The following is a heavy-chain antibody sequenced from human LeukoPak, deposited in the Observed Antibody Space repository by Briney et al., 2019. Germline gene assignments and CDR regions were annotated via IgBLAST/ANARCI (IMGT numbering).Heavy chain of an antibody. Sequence: PSQTLSLTCSVSGGSISSGTYYWGWIRQPPGKGLEWIGSIYYSGSTYYNPSLKSRVTISVDASKNQLSLKVSSVTAADTGVYYCARHSSWYSGFDYWGQGTLVTVSS. CDR3: ARHSSWYSGFDY. J-gene: IGHJ4*02. CDR2: IYYSGST. CDR1: GGSISSGTYY. D-gene: IGHD6-13*01. V-gene: IGHV4-39*01.